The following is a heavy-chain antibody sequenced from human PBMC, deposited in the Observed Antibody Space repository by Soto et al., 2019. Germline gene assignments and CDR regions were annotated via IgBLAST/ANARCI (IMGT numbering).Heavy chain of an antibody. CDR3: ARGMLYSGPDAV. J-gene: IGHJ4*02. CDR1: GGSITTIDYY. V-gene: IGHV4-31*03. CDR2: IHHAGPT. D-gene: IGHD1-26*01. Sequence: SETLSLTCTVSGGSITTIDYYWTWIRQLPGEGLEWIAYIHHAGPTYYNPSLQSRITISVDTSQNQFSLKMNSVTAADTAVYYCARGMLYSGPDAVWGQGILVTVSS.